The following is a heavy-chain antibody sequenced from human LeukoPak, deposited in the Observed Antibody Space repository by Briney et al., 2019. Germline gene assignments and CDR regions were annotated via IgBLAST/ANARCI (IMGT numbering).Heavy chain of an antibody. Sequence: GGFLRLSCAASGFTVSSNYMSWVRQAPGKGLEWVSVIYSGGSTYYADSVKGRFTISRDNSKNTLYLQMNSLRAEDTAVYYCARDRAVRGVIIISWGQGTLVTVSS. CDR1: GFTVSSNY. D-gene: IGHD3-10*01. CDR3: ARDRAVRGVIIIS. J-gene: IGHJ4*02. V-gene: IGHV3-66*01. CDR2: IYSGGST.